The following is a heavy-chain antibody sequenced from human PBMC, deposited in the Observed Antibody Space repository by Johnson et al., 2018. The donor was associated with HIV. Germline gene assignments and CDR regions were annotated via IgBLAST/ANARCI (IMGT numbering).Heavy chain of an antibody. CDR1: GFTFTNYG. J-gene: IGHJ3*02. D-gene: IGHD2-2*01. V-gene: IGHV3-30*03. CDR2: ISYDGSNE. Sequence: QVQLVESGGGVVQPGRSLRLSCAASGFTFTNYGMHWVRQAPGKGLEWVAVISYDGSNEYHADSVKGRFTISRDNSKNTLYLQMSSLKTEDTAVYYCATDPAAPSLSAFDIWGQGTMVTVSS. CDR3: ATDPAAPSLSAFDI.